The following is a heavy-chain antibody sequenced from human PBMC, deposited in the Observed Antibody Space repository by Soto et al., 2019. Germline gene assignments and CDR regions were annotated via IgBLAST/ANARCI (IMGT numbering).Heavy chain of an antibody. CDR1: GFGLIDFA. J-gene: IGHJ5*02. Sequence: GGSLRLSCVASGFGLIDFAMSWVRQAPGKGLQWVSAISGSGSDTYYADSVKGRFTISRDTSKNTLYLQMNSLRAEDTALYYCAKNQGVELVPLATVDWFDPWGQGSVVTVSS. V-gene: IGHV3-23*01. CDR3: AKNQGVELVPLATVDWFDP. CDR2: ISGSGSDT. D-gene: IGHD1-26*01.